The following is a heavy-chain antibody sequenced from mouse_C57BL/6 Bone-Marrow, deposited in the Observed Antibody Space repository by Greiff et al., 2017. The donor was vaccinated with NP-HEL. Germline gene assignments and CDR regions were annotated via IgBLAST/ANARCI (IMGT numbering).Heavy chain of an antibody. CDR2: INPYNGGT. Sequence: EVQGVESGPVLVKPGASVKMSCKASGYTFTDYYMNWVKQSHGKSLEWIGVINPYNGGTSYNPKLKGKATLTVDKSSSTAYMELNSLTSEDSAVYYCARSYYYGSSYTYWGQGTTLTVSS. J-gene: IGHJ2*01. CDR1: GYTFTDYY. D-gene: IGHD1-1*01. V-gene: IGHV1-19*01. CDR3: ARSYYYGSSYTY.